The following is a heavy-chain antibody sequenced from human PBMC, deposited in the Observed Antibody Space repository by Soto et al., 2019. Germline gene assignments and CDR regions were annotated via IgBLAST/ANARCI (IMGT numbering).Heavy chain of an antibody. D-gene: IGHD3-10*02. J-gene: IGHJ4*02. CDR3: ARHYPIGNICNYFDY. Sequence: LSLTCTVSDGSISSYYWGWIRQPPGKGLEWIGYIFYTGSTNYNPSLKSRVTISVDMSKNQFSLKLSSVTAADTAVYYCARHYPIGNICNYFDYWGKGTLVTVAS. V-gene: IGHV4-59*08. CDR2: IFYTGST. CDR1: DGSISSYY.